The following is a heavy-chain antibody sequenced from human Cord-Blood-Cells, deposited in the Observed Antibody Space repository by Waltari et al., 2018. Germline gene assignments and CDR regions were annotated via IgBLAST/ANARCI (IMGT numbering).Heavy chain of an antibody. CDR2: FDPEDGET. CDR3: ATVDYGDYVARYSGFDP. CDR1: GYTLTELS. Sequence: QVQLVQSGAEVKKPGASVKVSCKVSGYTLTELSMHWVRQAPGQGLEGMGGFDPEDGETIYAQKFQGRVTMTEDTSTDTAYMELSSLRSEDTAVYYCATVDYGDYVARYSGFDPWGQGTLVTVSS. D-gene: IGHD4-17*01. J-gene: IGHJ5*02. V-gene: IGHV1-24*01.